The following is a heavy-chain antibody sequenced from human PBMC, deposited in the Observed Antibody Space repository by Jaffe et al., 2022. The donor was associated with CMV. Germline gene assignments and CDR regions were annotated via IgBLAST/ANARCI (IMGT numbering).Heavy chain of an antibody. Sequence: QVQLVQSGADVKKPGASVKVSCKVSGSGYSLTDLSIHWVRQAPGEGLEWMGGFDPEDGETFYAQRFQDRVTVTEDTSTNTAFMELHSLRSDDTAVYYCGTAQYYDVLTGHSSSGHYIDVWGEGTTVTVFS. J-gene: IGHJ6*03. CDR3: GTAQYYDVLTGHSSSGHYIDV. CDR2: FDPEDGET. V-gene: IGHV1-24*01. D-gene: IGHD3-9*01. CDR1: GSGYSLTDLS.